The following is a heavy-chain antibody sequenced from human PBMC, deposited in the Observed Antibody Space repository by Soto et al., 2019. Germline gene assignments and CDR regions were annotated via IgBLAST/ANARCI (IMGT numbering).Heavy chain of an antibody. Sequence: SSVKVSCKASGGTFSSYAISWVRQAPGQGLEWMGGIIPIFGTANYAQKFQGRVTITADESTSTAYMELSSLRSEDTAVYYCARGAYYYDSSGYYLFDYWGQGTLVTVSS. CDR1: GGTFSSYA. CDR3: ARGAYYYDSSGYYLFDY. J-gene: IGHJ4*02. CDR2: IIPIFGTA. D-gene: IGHD3-22*01. V-gene: IGHV1-69*13.